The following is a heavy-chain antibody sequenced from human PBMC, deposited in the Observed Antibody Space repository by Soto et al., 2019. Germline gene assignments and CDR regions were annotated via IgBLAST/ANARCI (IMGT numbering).Heavy chain of an antibody. D-gene: IGHD3-3*01. CDR3: ASLKTIFGVINQSWFDP. Sequence: QVQLQESGPGLVKPSQTLSLTCIVSGDSINSDDFYWSWIRQHPGKGLEWIGYISYSGSNYYHPSLKSRVTISIDTSTNQFSLSLSSVTAADTAVYYCASLKTIFGVINQSWFDPWGQGTLVTVSS. J-gene: IGHJ5*02. CDR1: GDSINSDDFY. V-gene: IGHV4-31*03. CDR2: ISYSGSN.